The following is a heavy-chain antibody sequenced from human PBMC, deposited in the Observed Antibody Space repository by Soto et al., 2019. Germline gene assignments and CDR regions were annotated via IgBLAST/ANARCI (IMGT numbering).Heavy chain of an antibody. J-gene: IGHJ6*02. CDR3: ARSFGSGSYYNGWGYYYYGMDV. D-gene: IGHD3-10*01. V-gene: IGHV3-7*05. CDR2: IKQDGSEK. Sequence: GGSLRLSCAASGFTFSSYWMSWVRQAPGKGLEWVANIKQDGSEKYYVDSVKGRFTISRDNAKNSLYLQMNSLRAEDTAVYYCARSFGSGSYYNGWGYYYYGMDVWGQGTTVTVSS. CDR1: GFTFSSYW.